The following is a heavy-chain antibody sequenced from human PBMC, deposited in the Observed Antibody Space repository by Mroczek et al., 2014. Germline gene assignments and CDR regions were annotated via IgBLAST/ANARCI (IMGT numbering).Heavy chain of an antibody. CDR3: ARREARMGGAFDI. V-gene: IGHV4-59*01. Sequence: QVQLQQWGPGLVKPSETLSLTCTVSGGSISSYYWSWIRQPPGKGLEWIGYIYYSGSTNYNPSLKSRVTISVDTSKNQFSLKLSSVTAADTAVYYCARREARMGGAFDIWGQGTMVTVSS. CDR2: IYYSGST. D-gene: IGHD3-16*01. J-gene: IGHJ3*02. CDR1: GGSISSYY.